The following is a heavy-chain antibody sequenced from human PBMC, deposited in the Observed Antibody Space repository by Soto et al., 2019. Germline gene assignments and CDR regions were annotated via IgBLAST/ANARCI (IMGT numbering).Heavy chain of an antibody. CDR1: GYSFTNYW. CDR3: VRQKLWMATINNDAFDI. J-gene: IGHJ3*02. D-gene: IGHD2-21*01. CDR2: IYPGDSDT. V-gene: IGHV5-51*01. Sequence: GESLKISCKGSGYSFTNYWIAWVRQMPGQGLEWMGIIYPGDSDTTYNPSVQGHVTISVDRSISTAYLQWASLEASDTAMYYCVRQKLWMATINNDAFDIWGQGTTVTVSS.